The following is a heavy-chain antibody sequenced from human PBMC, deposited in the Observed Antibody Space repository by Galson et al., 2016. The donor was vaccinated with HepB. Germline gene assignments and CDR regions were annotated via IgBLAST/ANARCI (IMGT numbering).Heavy chain of an antibody. J-gene: IGHJ4*02. CDR2: IYYNGNS. CDR1: GGSVNSGSHY. Sequence: SETLSLTCSVSGGSVNSGSHYWTWIRQPPGKGLEWIGNIYYNGNSNHNPALKSRLTISIDTSTNQFSLKLSCVTTAATAVYYCARVNGIRAGTGTGLFDFWGPGTLVTVSS. V-gene: IGHV4-61*01. D-gene: IGHD1/OR15-1a*01. CDR3: ARVNGIRAGTGTGLFDF.